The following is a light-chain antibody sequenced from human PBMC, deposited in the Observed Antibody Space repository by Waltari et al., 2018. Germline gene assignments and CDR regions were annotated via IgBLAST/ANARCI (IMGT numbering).Light chain of an antibody. J-gene: IGLJ3*02. CDR2: NTA. CDR1: TGAVTTGYY. Sequence: QTLVTQEPSLTVSPAGTVTLTCASSTGAVTTGYYPNWFQQKPGQAPRALIYNTANKHSWTPARFSGSLLGGKAALTLSGVQPEDEADYYCLLYYGGAQLRVFGGGTKLTVL. CDR3: LLYYGGAQLRV. V-gene: IGLV7-43*01.